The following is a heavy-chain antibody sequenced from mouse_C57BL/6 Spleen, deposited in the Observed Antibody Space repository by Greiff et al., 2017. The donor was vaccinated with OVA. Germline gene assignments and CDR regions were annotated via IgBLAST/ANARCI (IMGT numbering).Heavy chain of an antibody. CDR3: AYYYGSSYWYFEV. CDR2: IYPGDGDT. J-gene: IGHJ1*03. Sequence: QVQLQQSGPELVKPGASVKISCKASGYAFSSSWMNWVKQRPGKGLEWIGRIYPGDGDTNYNGKFKGKATLTADKSSSTAYMQLSSLTSEDSAVYFCAYYYGSSYWYFEVWGTGTTVTVSS. V-gene: IGHV1-82*01. D-gene: IGHD1-1*01. CDR1: GYAFSSSW.